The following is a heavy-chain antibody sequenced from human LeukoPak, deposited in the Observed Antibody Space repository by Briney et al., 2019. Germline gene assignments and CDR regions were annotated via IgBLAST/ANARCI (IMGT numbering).Heavy chain of an antibody. V-gene: IGHV4-31*03. Sequence: SETLSLTCTVSGGSISSGGYYWSWIRQHPGRGLEWIGYIYYSGSTYYNPSLKSRVTISVDTSKNQFSLKLSSVTAADTAVYYCARGQLGPFDYWGQGTLVTVSS. CDR1: GGSISSGGYY. D-gene: IGHD6-6*01. CDR2: IYYSGST. J-gene: IGHJ4*02. CDR3: ARGQLGPFDY.